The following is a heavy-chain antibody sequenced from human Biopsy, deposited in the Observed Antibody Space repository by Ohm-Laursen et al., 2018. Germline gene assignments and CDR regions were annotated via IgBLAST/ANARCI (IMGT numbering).Heavy chain of an antibody. CDR1: GYTFTEYY. CDR2: INPRSGNT. J-gene: IGHJ4*02. Sequence: ASVKVSCKASGYTFTEYYINWVRQAPGQGLEWMGIINPRSGNTGYSQKFQVRVTMTTDTSTSTVYMELSSLSSEDTAVYYCARDRWPHVTLLGLVVFDFWGQGTLVIVSS. V-gene: IGHV1-46*01. CDR3: ARDRWPHVTLLGLVVFDF. D-gene: IGHD3-3*01.